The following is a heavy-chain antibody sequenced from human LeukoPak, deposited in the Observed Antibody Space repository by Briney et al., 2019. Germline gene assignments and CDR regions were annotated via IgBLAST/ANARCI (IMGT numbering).Heavy chain of an antibody. D-gene: IGHD6-19*01. CDR2: SFFSGST. J-gene: IGHJ4*02. CDR3: ARGGLSSGWYG. V-gene: IGHV4-59*01. Sequence: SETLSLTCTVSGGSLSSYYWSWIRQPPGKGLGWIGYSFFSGSTNYNPSLKSRVTISLDTSKNQFSLRLNSVTAADTAVYYCARGGLSSGWYGWGQGTLVTVSS. CDR1: GGSLSSYY.